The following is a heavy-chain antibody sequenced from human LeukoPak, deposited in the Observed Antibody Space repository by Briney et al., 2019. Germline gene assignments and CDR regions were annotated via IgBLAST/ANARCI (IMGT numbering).Heavy chain of an antibody. Sequence: GASVKVSCKASGYTFTSYYMHWVRQAPGQGLEWMGIINPSGGSTSYAQKFQGRVTMTRDMSTSTVYMELSSLRSEDTAVYYCARGVRCSSTSCYSYYYYYYMDVWGKGTTVTVSS. CDR1: GYTFTSYY. CDR3: ARGVRCSSTSCYSYYYYYYMDV. CDR2: INPSGGST. V-gene: IGHV1-46*01. D-gene: IGHD2-2*02. J-gene: IGHJ6*03.